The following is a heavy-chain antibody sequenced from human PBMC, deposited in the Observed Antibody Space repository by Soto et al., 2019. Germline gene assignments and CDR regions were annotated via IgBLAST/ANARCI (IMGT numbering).Heavy chain of an antibody. J-gene: IGHJ4*02. V-gene: IGHV3-23*01. CDR2: ISGSGGST. D-gene: IGHD5-18*01. Sequence: SGGSLRLSCAASGFTFSSYAMSWVRQAPGKGLEWVSAISGSGGSTYYADSVKGRFTISRDNSKNTLYLQMNSLRAEDTAVYYCAKDQKGYSYAQFDYWGQGTVVTVDS. CDR1: GFTFSSYA. CDR3: AKDQKGYSYAQFDY.